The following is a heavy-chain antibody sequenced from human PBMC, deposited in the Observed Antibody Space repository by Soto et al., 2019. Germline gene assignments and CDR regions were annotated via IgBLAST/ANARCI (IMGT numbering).Heavy chain of an antibody. CDR2: INHSGST. D-gene: IGHD1-1*01. CDR3: AREKGTINWFDP. J-gene: IGHJ5*02. V-gene: IGHV4-34*01. Sequence: QVQLQQWGAGLLKPSETLSLTCAVYGGSFSGYYWSWIRQPPGKGLEWIGEINHSGSTNYNPSLKSRVTISVDTSKNQFSLKLSSVTAADTAAYYCAREKGTINWFDPWGQGTLFTVSS. CDR1: GGSFSGYY.